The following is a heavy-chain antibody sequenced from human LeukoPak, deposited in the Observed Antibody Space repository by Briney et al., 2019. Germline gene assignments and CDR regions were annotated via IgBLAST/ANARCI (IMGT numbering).Heavy chain of an antibody. J-gene: IGHJ6*03. CDR2: IYSGGST. V-gene: IGHV3-53*01. CDR3: ARVNYDILTGYPPEYYYYMDV. CDR1: GFTVSSNY. Sequence: GGSLRLSCTVSGFTVSSNYMSWVRQAPGKGLEWVSVIYSGGSTYYADSVKGRFTISRDNSKNTLYLQMNSLRAEDTAVYYCARVNYDILTGYPPEYYYYMDVWGKGTTVTISS. D-gene: IGHD3-9*01.